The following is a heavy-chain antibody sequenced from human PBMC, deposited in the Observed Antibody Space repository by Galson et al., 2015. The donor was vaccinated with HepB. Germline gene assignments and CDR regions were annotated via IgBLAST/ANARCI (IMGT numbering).Heavy chain of an antibody. CDR1: GSAFSSHG. J-gene: IGHJ4*02. CDR2: IWFDGRKD. Sequence: SLRLSCAASGSAFSSHGMHWVRQAPGKGLGWVALIWFDGRKDYYADSVKGRFTISRDNSNNMLYLQLNNLRVDDTAVYYCARYYGSYRAFDAWGQGTLVTVSS. V-gene: IGHV3-33*01. CDR3: ARYYGSYRAFDA. D-gene: IGHD4-11*01.